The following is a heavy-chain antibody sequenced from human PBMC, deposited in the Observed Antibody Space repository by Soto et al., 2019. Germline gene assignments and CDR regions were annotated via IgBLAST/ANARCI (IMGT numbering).Heavy chain of an antibody. D-gene: IGHD3-3*01. J-gene: IGHJ5*02. CDR3: AKGRARFLEWLPPNWFDP. V-gene: IGHV3-23*01. Sequence: GGSLRLSCAASGFTFSSYAMSWVRQAPGKGLEWVSAISGSGGSTYYADSVKGRFTISRDNSKNTLYLQMNSLRAEDTAVYYCAKGRARFLEWLPPNWFDPWGQGTLVTVSS. CDR2: ISGSGGST. CDR1: GFTFSSYA.